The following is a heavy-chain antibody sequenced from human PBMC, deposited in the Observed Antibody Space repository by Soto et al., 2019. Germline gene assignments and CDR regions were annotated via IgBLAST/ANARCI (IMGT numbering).Heavy chain of an antibody. CDR1: GFSLRNDRMG. D-gene: IGHD2-2*01. Sequence: QVTLKESGPVLVKPTETLTLTCTVSGFSLRNDRMGVSWIRQHPGKALEWLAHIFSNDEKSYSTSLKSGLSISTDTSNSQVVLTMTTMDPLDTATYLCARMVVPAATSAFDIWGQGTMVTVTS. J-gene: IGHJ3*02. CDR2: IFSNDEK. CDR3: ARMVVPAATSAFDI. V-gene: IGHV2-26*01.